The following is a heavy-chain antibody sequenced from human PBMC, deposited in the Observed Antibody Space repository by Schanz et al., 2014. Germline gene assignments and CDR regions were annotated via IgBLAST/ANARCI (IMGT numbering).Heavy chain of an antibody. Sequence: EVQLLESGGGLVQPGGSLRISCAASGFTFSGYAMSWVRQAPGKGLEWVSFISSSGTSIYYADSVKGRFTISRDNAKNSLYLQMNSLRAEDTAVYYCARSRGFDSIFDFWGRGTLVTVSS. CDR3: ARSRGFDSIFDF. D-gene: IGHD5-12*01. CDR2: ISSSGTSI. J-gene: IGHJ4*02. V-gene: IGHV3-48*01. CDR1: GFTFSGYA.